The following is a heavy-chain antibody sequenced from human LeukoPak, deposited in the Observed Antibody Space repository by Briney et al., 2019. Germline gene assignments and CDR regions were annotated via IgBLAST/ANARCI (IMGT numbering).Heavy chain of an antibody. D-gene: IGHD3-22*01. V-gene: IGHV4-4*07. CDR3: ARDQVGTYYYDSSGYTSGDY. CDR1: GGSISSYY. J-gene: IGHJ4*02. Sequence: SETLSLTCTVSGGSISSYYWSWIRQPAGKGLEWIGRIYTSGSTNYNPSLKSRVTMSVDTSKNQFSLKLSSVTAADTAVYYCARDQVGTYYYDSSGYTSGDYWGQGTLVTVSS. CDR2: IYTSGST.